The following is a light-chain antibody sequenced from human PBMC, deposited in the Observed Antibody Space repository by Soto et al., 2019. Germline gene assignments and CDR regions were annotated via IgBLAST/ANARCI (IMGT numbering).Light chain of an antibody. CDR1: SSDVGSYNH. CDR3: FSFTTTSTHV. V-gene: IGLV2-14*01. J-gene: IGLJ1*01. CDR2: EVT. Sequence: QSVLTQPASVSGSPGQSITISCSGTSSDVGSYNHVAWYQQFPGKTPKLIIYEVTYRPSGVSHRFSASKSGNTAYLTISGLQVEDEAEYFCFSFTTTSTHVFGTGTKVTVL.